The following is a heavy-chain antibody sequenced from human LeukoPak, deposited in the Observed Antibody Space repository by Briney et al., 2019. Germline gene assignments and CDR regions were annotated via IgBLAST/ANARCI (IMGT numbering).Heavy chain of an antibody. CDR1: GFTFSSYS. J-gene: IGHJ6*03. D-gene: IGHD3-3*01. CDR2: ISSSSRYI. V-gene: IGHV3-21*01. CDR3: ARVYDFWSGYYRSNYYYYMDV. Sequence: GGSLRLSCAASGFTFSSYSMNWVRQAPGKGLEWVSSISSSSRYIYYADSVKGRFTISRDNAKNSLYLQMNSLRAEDTAVYYCARVYDFWSGYYRSNYYYYMDVWGKGTTVTVSS.